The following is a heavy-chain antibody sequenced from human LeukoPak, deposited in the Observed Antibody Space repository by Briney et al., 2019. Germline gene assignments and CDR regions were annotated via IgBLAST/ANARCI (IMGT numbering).Heavy chain of an antibody. D-gene: IGHD3-3*02. CDR3: ARAAFSPNRRLNRGWFDP. CDR2: FYHSGNT. Sequence: SETLSLTCSVSGYSISSGYFWGWIRQPPGKGLEWITSFYHSGNTNYNPSLKSRVTISVDTSKNQFSLKLSSVTAADTAVYYCARAAFSPNRRLNRGWFDPWGQGTLVTVSS. CDR1: GYSISSGYF. J-gene: IGHJ5*02. V-gene: IGHV4-38-2*02.